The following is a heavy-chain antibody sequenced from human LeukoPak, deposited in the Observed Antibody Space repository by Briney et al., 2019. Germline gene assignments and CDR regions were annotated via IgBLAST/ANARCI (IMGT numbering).Heavy chain of an antibody. CDR2: ITSSSSYI. CDR1: GFTFSSYS. Sequence: PGGSLRLSCAASGFTFSSYSMNWVRQAPGKGLEWVSSITSSSSYIYYADSVKGRFTISRDNAKNTLYLQMNSLRAEDTAVHYCARDGYGDYDLENWGQGTLVTVSS. J-gene: IGHJ4*02. CDR3: ARDGYGDYDLEN. V-gene: IGHV3-21*01. D-gene: IGHD4-17*01.